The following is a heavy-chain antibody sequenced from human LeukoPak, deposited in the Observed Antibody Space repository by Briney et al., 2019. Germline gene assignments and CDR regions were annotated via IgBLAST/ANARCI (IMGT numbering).Heavy chain of an antibody. J-gene: IGHJ5*02. D-gene: IGHD6-13*01. CDR3: AKERSSSAKVGNWFDP. CDR2: ISGSGGST. CDR1: GFTFDDYA. V-gene: IGHV3-23*01. Sequence: GGSLRLSCAASGFTFDDYAMHWVRQAPGKGLEWVSAISGSGGSTYYADSVKGRFTISRDNSKNTLYLQMNSLRAEDTAVYYCAKERSSSAKVGNWFDPWGQGTLVTVSS.